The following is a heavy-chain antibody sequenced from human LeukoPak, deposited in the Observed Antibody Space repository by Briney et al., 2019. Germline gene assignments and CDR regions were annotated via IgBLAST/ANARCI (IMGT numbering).Heavy chain of an antibody. V-gene: IGHV4-34*01. D-gene: IGHD3-22*01. CDR1: GGSFSGYY. Sequence: SETLSLTCAVYGGSFSGYYWNWIRQPPGKGLEWIGEINHSGSTNYNPSLKSRVTISVDTSKNQFSLKLSSVTAADTAVYYCARVGWLSGYYSYGMDVWGKGTTVTVSS. CDR3: ARVGWLSGYYSYGMDV. J-gene: IGHJ6*04. CDR2: INHSGST.